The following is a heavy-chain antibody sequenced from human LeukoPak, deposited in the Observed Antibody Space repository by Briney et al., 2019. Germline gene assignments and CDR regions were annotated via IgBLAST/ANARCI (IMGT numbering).Heavy chain of an antibody. CDR1: GGSFSGYY. CDR3: ARGAGGYFDY. D-gene: IGHD3-10*01. CDR2: INHGGST. V-gene: IGHV4-34*01. Sequence: PSETLSLTCAVYGGSFSGYYWSWIRQPPGKGLEWIGEINHGGSTNYNPSLKSRVTISVDTSKNQFSLKLSSVTAADTAVYYCARGAGGYFDYWGQGTLVTVSS. J-gene: IGHJ4*02.